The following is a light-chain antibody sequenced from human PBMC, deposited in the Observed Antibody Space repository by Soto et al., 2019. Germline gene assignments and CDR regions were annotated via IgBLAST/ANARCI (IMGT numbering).Light chain of an antibody. J-gene: IGLJ3*02. Sequence: QSALTQPRSVSGSPGQSVTISCTGTSRDVGNYKYVSWYQQHPGKAPKLIIYDVSERPSGVPDRFSGSKSGNTASLTISGLQGEDEADYYCCSYSGSYTWVFGGGTQLTVL. CDR1: SRDVGNYKY. CDR2: DVS. CDR3: CSYSGSYTWV. V-gene: IGLV2-11*01.